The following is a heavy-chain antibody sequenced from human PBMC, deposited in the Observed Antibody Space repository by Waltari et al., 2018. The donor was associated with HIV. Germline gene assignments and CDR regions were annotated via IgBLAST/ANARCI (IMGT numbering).Heavy chain of an antibody. V-gene: IGHV5-51*03. CDR3: ARNFKGPSSALVDY. CDR2: IYPGDSDT. D-gene: IGHD3-22*01. J-gene: IGHJ4*02. Sequence: EVQLVQSGAEVKKPGDSLKISCKGSGYTFTSYWIVCVRQLPGKGLEWMGLIYPGDSDTIYSPSFQGQVTISADKFINTAYLQWSSLKASDTAMYYCARNFKGPSSALVDYWGQGTLVTVSS. CDR1: GYTFTSYW.